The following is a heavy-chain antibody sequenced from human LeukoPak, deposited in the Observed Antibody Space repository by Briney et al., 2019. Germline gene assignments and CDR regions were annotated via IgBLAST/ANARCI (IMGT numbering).Heavy chain of an antibody. D-gene: IGHD3-9*01. CDR3: ARAPSYYDILTGYSPPNY. J-gene: IGHJ4*02. CDR1: GFTFDDHG. V-gene: IGHV3-9*01. Sequence: PGRSLRLSCAASGFTFDDHGMHWVRQAPGKGLEWVSGISWSSGIIGYADSVKGRFTISRDNAKNTLYLQMNSLRAEDTAVYYCARAPSYYDILTGYSPPNYWGQGTLVTVSS. CDR2: ISWSSGII.